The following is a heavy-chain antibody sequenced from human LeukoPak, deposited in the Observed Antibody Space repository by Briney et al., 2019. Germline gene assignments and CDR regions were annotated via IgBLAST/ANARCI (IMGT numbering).Heavy chain of an antibody. J-gene: IGHJ4*02. V-gene: IGHV6-1*01. D-gene: IGHD6-19*01. CDR3: ARDPRVSAGWQFDY. Sequence: SQTLSLTCAISGDSVSSKSATWNWMRQSPSRGLEWLGKTYYRSKWYNDSAVSVTSRITISPDTSKNQFSLQLNSVTPEDTAVYYCARDPRVSAGWQFDYWGQGTLVTVSS. CDR2: TYYRSKWYN. CDR1: GDSVSSKSAT.